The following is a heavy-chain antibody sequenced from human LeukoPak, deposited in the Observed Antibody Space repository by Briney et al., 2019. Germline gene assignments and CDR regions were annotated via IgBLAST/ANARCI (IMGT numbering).Heavy chain of an antibody. Sequence: GGSLRLSCAASGFTFSSYSMNWVRQAPGKGLEWVSYISSSSSNINYADSVKGRFSISRDNAKNSLYLQMNSLRDEDTALYYGERAMVRGVPYYFDYWGQGTLVTVSS. CDR2: ISSSSSNI. CDR1: GFTFSSYS. CDR3: ERAMVRGVPYYFDY. J-gene: IGHJ4*02. D-gene: IGHD3-10*01. V-gene: IGHV3-48*02.